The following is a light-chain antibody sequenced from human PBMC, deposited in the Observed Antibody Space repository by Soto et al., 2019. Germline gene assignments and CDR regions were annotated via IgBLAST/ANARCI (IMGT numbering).Light chain of an antibody. V-gene: IGKV1-39*01. Sequence: DNQMTQSPSSLSVSVGDRVTITCRASQSISSYLNWYQQKPGKAPKLLIYAASSLQSGVPSRFSGSGSGTDFTLTISSLQPEDFATYYCQQSYSTPPTFGQGGKA. CDR1: QSISSY. CDR2: AAS. J-gene: IGKJ1*01. CDR3: QQSYSTPPT.